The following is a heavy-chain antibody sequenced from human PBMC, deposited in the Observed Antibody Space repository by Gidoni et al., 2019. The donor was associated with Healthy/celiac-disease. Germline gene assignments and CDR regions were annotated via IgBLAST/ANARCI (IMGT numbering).Heavy chain of an antibody. CDR1: GYTFTSYA. V-gene: IGHV1-3*01. J-gene: IGHJ4*02. D-gene: IGHD6-6*01. Sequence: QVQLVQSGAEGKKPGASVKVSCKASGYTFTSYAMHWVRQAPGQRLEWMGWINAGNGNTKYSQQFQGRVTITRDTSASTAYMELSSLGSEDTAVYYCARDLRSSGGFDYWGQGTLVTVSS. CDR3: ARDLRSSGGFDY. CDR2: INAGNGNT.